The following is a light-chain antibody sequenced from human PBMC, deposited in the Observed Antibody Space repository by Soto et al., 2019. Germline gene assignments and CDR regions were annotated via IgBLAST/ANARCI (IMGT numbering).Light chain of an antibody. CDR1: ASNLGGNP. Sequence: QSVLTQPPSVSGTPGQKVSISCSGSASNLGGNPVNWYQHLPGVVPKLLIYTNHQRPSGVPDRFSGSKSGTSASLAISGLRSEDEANFYCAAWDDSLNAVVFGGGTQLTVL. J-gene: IGLJ2*01. CDR3: AAWDDSLNAVV. V-gene: IGLV1-44*01. CDR2: TNH.